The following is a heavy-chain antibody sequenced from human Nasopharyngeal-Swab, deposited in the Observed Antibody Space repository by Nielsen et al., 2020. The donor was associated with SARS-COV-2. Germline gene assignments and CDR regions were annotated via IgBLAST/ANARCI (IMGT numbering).Heavy chain of an antibody. CDR3: ARDYDFWSGYLYYGMDV. J-gene: IGHJ6*02. D-gene: IGHD3-3*01. CDR2: INAGNGNT. V-gene: IGHV1-3*01. Sequence: ASVKVSCKASGYTFTSYAMHWVRQAPGQRLEWMGWINAGNGNTKYSQKFQGRVTITRDTSASTAYMELSSLRSEDTAVYYCARDYDFWSGYLYYGMDVWGQGTLVTVSS. CDR1: GYTFTSYA.